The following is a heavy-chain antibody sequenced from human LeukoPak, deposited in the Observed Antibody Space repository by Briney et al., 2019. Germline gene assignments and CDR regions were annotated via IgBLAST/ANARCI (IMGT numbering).Heavy chain of an antibody. V-gene: IGHV1-24*01. D-gene: IGHD3-10*01. CDR1: GYTLTELS. CDR3: ATASPRMVRGVMSWLRRSAANWFDP. J-gene: IGHJ5*02. CDR2: FDPEDGET. Sequence: ASVKVSCKVSGYTLTELSMHWVRQAPGKGVEWRGGFDPEDGETIYAQKFQGRVTMTEDTSTDTAYMELSSLRSEDTAVYYCATASPRMVRGVMSWLRRSAANWFDPWGQGTLVTVSS.